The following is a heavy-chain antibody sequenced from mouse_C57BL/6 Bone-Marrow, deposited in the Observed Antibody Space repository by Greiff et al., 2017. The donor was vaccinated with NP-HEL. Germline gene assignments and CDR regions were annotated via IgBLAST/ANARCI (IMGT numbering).Heavy chain of an antibody. J-gene: IGHJ4*01. D-gene: IGHD6-5*01. CDR3: AVLCVY. Sequence: VQLQQSGAELVMPGASVKLSCKASGYTFTSYWMHWVKQRPGQGLEWIGEIDPSDSYTNYNQKFKGKSTLTVDKSSSTAYMQLSSLTSEDSAVYYCAVLCVYWGQGTSVTVSS. CDR1: GYTFTSYW. V-gene: IGHV1-69*01. CDR2: IDPSDSYT.